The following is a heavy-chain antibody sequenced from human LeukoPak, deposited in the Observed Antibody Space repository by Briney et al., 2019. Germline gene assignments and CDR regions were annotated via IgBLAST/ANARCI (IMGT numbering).Heavy chain of an antibody. Sequence: PGGSLRLSCAASGFTFSTYAMHWVRQAPGKGLEWVAVISYDGSNKYYADSVKGRFTISRDNSKNTLYLQMNSLRAEDTAVYYCARGDYYDSSGNDAFDIWGQGTMVTVSS. J-gene: IGHJ3*02. V-gene: IGHV3-30-3*01. CDR3: ARGDYYDSSGNDAFDI. CDR2: ISYDGSNK. CDR1: GFTFSTYA. D-gene: IGHD3-22*01.